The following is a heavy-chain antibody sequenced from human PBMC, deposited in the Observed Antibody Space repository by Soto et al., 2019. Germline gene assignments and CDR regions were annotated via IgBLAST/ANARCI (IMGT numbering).Heavy chain of an antibody. J-gene: IGHJ5*02. V-gene: IGHV1-18*01. CDR2: ITAYNGNT. D-gene: IGHD1-26*01. CDR1: GYIFTSYG. CDR3: AGGGVGSTAGWFDP. Sequence: QVQLVQSGAEVKKPGASVMVSCKTSGYIFTSYGISWVRQAPGQGLEWMGWITAYNGNTNYAQKLQGRVTMTTDTXXTTAYMELRSLRSDDTAVYYCAGGGVGSTAGWFDPWGQGTLVTVSS.